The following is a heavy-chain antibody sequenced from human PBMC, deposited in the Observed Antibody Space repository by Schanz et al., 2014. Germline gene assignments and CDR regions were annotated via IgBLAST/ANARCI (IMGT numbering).Heavy chain of an antibody. CDR2: ISRDGTTV. CDR3: ARENLNWEAFDI. V-gene: IGHV3-11*01. Sequence: QVQLVESGGGLVKPGGSLRLSCAASGFIFNDYYMNWIRQAPGKGLEWISYISRDGTTVYYADSVKGRFTISRDNAKNSLYLEMTSLRGEDTAVYYCARENLNWEAFDIWGQGTVVTVSS. CDR1: GFIFNDYY. D-gene: IGHD7-27*01. J-gene: IGHJ3*02.